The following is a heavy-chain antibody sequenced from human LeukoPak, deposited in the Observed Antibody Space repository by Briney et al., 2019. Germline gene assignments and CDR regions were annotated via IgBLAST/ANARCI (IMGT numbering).Heavy chain of an antibody. CDR1: GFTFSNYG. CDR3: AKDQQVATTGTWGSIDY. Sequence: GRSLRLSCAASGFTFSNYGIHWVRQAPGKGLEWVAVISYDGSIKYYADSVKGRFTISRDNSKNALYLQMNSLRTEDTAVYYCAKDQQVATTGTWGSIDYWGQGTLVIVSS. CDR2: ISYDGSIK. V-gene: IGHV3-30*18. D-gene: IGHD6-13*01. J-gene: IGHJ4*02.